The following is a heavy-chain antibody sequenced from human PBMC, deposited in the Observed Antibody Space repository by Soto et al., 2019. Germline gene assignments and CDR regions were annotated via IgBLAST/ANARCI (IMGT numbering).Heavy chain of an antibody. J-gene: IGHJ4*02. Sequence: GGSLRLSCSASGFTFSIYAMHWVRQAPGKGLEYVSAISSNGGSTYYADSVKGRFTISRDNSKNTLYLQMSSLRAEDTAVYYCVKDDGYSSGWYGSYWGQGTLVTVSS. D-gene: IGHD6-19*01. CDR2: ISSNGGST. CDR3: VKDDGYSSGWYGSY. CDR1: GFTFSIYA. V-gene: IGHV3-64D*06.